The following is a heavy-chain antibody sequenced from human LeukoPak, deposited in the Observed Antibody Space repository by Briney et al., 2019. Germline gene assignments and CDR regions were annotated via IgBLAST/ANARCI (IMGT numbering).Heavy chain of an antibody. CDR2: IYSGGTT. J-gene: IGHJ4*02. Sequence: GGSLRLSCAASGFSVSYKFMNWVRQAPGKGLGWVSVIYSGGTTYYADSVKGRFTISRDNSKNTLYLQVNSLRAEDTAVYYCARSYGSGSYYSDYWGRGTLVSVSS. CDR3: ARSYGSGSYYSDY. CDR1: GFSVSYKF. D-gene: IGHD3-10*01. V-gene: IGHV3-66*01.